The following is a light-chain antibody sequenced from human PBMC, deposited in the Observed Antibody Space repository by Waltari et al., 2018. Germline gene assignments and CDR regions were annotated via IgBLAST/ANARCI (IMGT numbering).Light chain of an antibody. CDR3: QQYDNLPRYT. CDR2: DES. V-gene: IGKV1-33*01. J-gene: IGKJ2*01. CDR1: QDITNY. Sequence: DIQMTQYPSSLSASVGDRVTITCQASQDITNYLNWYQQKPGKAPKHLIYDESNLETGVPSRCSGSGSGTDFTFNISSMQPEDIATYYCQQYDNLPRYTFGQGTKLESK.